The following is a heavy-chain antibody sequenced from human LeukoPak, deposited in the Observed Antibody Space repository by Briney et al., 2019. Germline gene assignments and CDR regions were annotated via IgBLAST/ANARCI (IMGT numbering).Heavy chain of an antibody. CDR1: GYSIRSGSY. Sequence: PSETLSLTCDVSGYSIRSGSYWGWIRQPPGKGLEWIGCMFHSGDTYHNPSLKSRVTISADTSKNQFSLKLTSVTAADTAVYSCAKVGAYGDYARHDYWGQGTLVTVSS. CDR2: MFHSGDT. D-gene: IGHD4-17*01. V-gene: IGHV4-38-2*01. CDR3: AKVGAYGDYARHDY. J-gene: IGHJ4*02.